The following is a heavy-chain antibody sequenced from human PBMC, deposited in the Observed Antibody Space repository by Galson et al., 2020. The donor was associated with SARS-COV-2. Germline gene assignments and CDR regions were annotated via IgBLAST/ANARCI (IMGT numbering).Heavy chain of an antibody. J-gene: IGHJ2*01. D-gene: IGHD3-22*01. V-gene: IGHV3-11*01. CDR1: GFPFSDYY. CDR2: ISSSGSTI. CDR3: ARDPASSGYYYVNWYFDL. Sequence: TGGSLRLSCAASGFPFSDYYMSWIRQAPGKGLEWVSYISSSGSTIYYADSVKGRFTISRDNAKNSLYLQMNSLRAEDTAVYYCARDPASSGYYYVNWYFDLWGRGTLVTVSS.